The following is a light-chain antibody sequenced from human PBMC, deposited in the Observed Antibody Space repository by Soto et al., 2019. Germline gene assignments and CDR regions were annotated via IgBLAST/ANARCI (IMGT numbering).Light chain of an antibody. CDR1: SSNIGNNF. CDR3: ATWESSLSIGV. V-gene: IGLV1-51*01. CDR2: DNN. Sequence: QSVLTQPPSVSAAPGQKVTISCSGSSSNIGNNFVSWYQQLPGTAPKLLIYDNNKRPSGIPDRFSGSKSGTSATLGITGLQSGDEADYYCATWESSLSIGVVGGGTK. J-gene: IGLJ2*01.